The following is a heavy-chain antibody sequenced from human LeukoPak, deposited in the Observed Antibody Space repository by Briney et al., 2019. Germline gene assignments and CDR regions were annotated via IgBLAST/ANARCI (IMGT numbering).Heavy chain of an antibody. CDR3: ASQGFGELKVNWFDP. V-gene: IGHV1-69*05. CDR2: IIPIFGTA. Sequence: SVKVSCKASGGTFSSYAISWVRQAPGQGLEWMGGIIPIFGTANYAQKFQGRVTITTDESTSTAYMELSSLRTEDTAVYYCASQGFGELKVNWFDPWGQGTLVTVSS. D-gene: IGHD3-10*01. J-gene: IGHJ5*02. CDR1: GGTFSSYA.